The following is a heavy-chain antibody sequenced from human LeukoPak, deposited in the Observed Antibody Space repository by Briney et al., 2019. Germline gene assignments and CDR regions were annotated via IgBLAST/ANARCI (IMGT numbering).Heavy chain of an antibody. Sequence: SETLSLTCTVSGGSISSYYWSWIRQPPGKGLEWIGYTYYSGSTNYNPSLKSRVTISVDTSKNQFSLKLSSVTAADTAVYYCARVDAVAGRYYFDYWGQGTLVTVSS. CDR1: GGSISSYY. V-gene: IGHV4-59*01. J-gene: IGHJ4*02. D-gene: IGHD6-19*01. CDR3: ARVDAVAGRYYFDY. CDR2: TYYSGST.